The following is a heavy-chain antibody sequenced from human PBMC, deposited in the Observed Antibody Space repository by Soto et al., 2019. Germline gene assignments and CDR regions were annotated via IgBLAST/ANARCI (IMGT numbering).Heavy chain of an antibody. D-gene: IGHD3-3*01. CDR2: IYYSGST. J-gene: IGHJ4*02. V-gene: IGHV4-39*01. Sequence: KSSETLSLTCTVSGGSISSSSYYWGWIRQPPGKGLECIGSIYYSGSTYYNPSLKSRVSMSVDTSRDQFSLKLRSVTAADTAVYYCARSSSRAFLSLEWVDPLDCWGQGTPVTVSS. CDR3: ARSSSRAFLSLEWVDPLDC. CDR1: GGSISSSSYY.